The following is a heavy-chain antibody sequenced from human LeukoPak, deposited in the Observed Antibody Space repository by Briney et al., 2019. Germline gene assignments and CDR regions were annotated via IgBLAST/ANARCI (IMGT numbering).Heavy chain of an antibody. CDR1: GFTISSYA. Sequence: GGSLRLSCAASGFTISSYAMSWVRLAPGKGLEWVSGISGSGGSTHYADPVKGRFTISRDNSKNTLYLQMNSLSGEDTDEYYCAKDLPSNMAVASYYFDYWGQGTLVTVSS. D-gene: IGHD6-19*01. J-gene: IGHJ4*02. CDR3: AKDLPSNMAVASYYFDY. V-gene: IGHV3-23*01. CDR2: ISGSGGST.